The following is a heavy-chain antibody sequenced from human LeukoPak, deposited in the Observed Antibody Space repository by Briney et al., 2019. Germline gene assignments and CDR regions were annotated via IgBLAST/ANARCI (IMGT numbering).Heavy chain of an antibody. Sequence: GGSLRLSCAASGFTFSSFSMHWVRQTPGKGLVWVSRINTDESSTNYADSVKGRFTISRDNAKNTLHLQMNSLRADDTAVYYCIRGLGGPFDYWGLGTLVTVSS. CDR1: GFTFSSFS. D-gene: IGHD2-15*01. CDR2: INTDESST. V-gene: IGHV3-74*01. J-gene: IGHJ4*02. CDR3: IRGLGGPFDY.